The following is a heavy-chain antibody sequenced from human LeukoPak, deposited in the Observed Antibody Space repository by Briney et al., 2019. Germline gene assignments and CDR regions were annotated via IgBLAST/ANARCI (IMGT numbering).Heavy chain of an antibody. CDR1: GFTLSSYS. V-gene: IGHV3-48*01. CDR3: AREGFCTGGSCYSPSPGGMDV. D-gene: IGHD2-15*01. J-gene: IGHJ6*02. Sequence: GGSLRLSCAVSGFTLSSYSMNWVRQAPGKGLEWVSYISSSSSTICYADSVKGRFTVSRDNAKNSLYLQMNSLRVGDTAVYYCAREGFCTGGSCYSPSPGGMDVWGQGTTVTVSS. CDR2: ISSSSSTI.